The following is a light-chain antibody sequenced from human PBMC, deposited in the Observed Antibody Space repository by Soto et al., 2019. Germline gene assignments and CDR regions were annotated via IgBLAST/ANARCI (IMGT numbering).Light chain of an antibody. CDR2: KAS. J-gene: IGKJ1*01. Sequence: DIQMTQSPSTLSASVGDRVTITCRASQSISSWLAWYQQKPGKAPKLLIYKASSLESGVPSRFSGSGSGTEFTLTISSLHAAYRATYNCQHYNRFPTVGQGTKVEIK. CDR3: QHYNRFPT. V-gene: IGKV1-5*03. CDR1: QSISSW.